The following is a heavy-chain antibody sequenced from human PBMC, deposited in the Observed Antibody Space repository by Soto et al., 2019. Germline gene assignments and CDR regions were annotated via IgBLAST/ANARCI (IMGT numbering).Heavy chain of an antibody. D-gene: IGHD3-22*01. CDR3: VQDEGGYPSTAPH. V-gene: IGHV3-23*01. CDR1: GITISNYP. CDR2: ISGSGDRT. Sequence: EVQLLESGGGLVQPGGSLRLSCAASGITISNYPMSWVRQAPGKGLDWVSGISGSGDRTYYADSAKGRFTISKDISRNSLSLQLDSLGVEDTAVYFGVQDEGGYPSTAPHWGKGTLFTVSS. J-gene: IGHJ4*02.